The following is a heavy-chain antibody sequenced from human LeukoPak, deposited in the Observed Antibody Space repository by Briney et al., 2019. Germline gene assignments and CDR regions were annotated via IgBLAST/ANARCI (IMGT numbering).Heavy chain of an antibody. CDR2: IYYSGST. Sequence: SETLSLTCAVYGGSFSGYYWSWIRQPPGKGLEWIGYIYYSGSTNYNPSLKSRVTISVDTSKNQFSLKLSSVTAADTAVYYCASFSSVGWFDPWGQGTLVTVSS. V-gene: IGHV4-59*01. CDR1: GGSFSGYY. D-gene: IGHD6-6*01. J-gene: IGHJ5*02. CDR3: ASFSSVGWFDP.